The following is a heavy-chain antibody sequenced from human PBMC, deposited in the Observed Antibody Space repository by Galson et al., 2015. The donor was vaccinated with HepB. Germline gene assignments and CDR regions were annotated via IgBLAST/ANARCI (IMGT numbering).Heavy chain of an antibody. D-gene: IGHD3-10*01. CDR1: AFSFSSFG. J-gene: IGHJ4*02. Sequence: SLRLSCAASAFSFSSFGMNWFRQAPGKGPEWISYIGPSGSDRKYADSVKGRFTISRDNAKNSLYLEMNSLRDEDTAVYCCARDPYGAGNCWGQGTLVTVSS. V-gene: IGHV3-48*02. CDR3: ARDPYGAGNC. CDR2: IGPSGSDR.